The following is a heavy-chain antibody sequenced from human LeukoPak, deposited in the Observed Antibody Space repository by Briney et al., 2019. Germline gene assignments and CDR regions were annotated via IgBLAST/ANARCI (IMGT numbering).Heavy chain of an antibody. CDR1: SGSFSGYY. CDR2: INHSGST. Sequence: SETLSLTCAVYSGSFSGYYWSWIRQPPGKGLEWIGEINHSGSTNYNPSLKSRVTISVDTSRNQFSLKLSSVTAADTAVYYCARAPRIWGQGTMVTVSS. J-gene: IGHJ3*02. V-gene: IGHV4-34*01. CDR3: ARAPRI.